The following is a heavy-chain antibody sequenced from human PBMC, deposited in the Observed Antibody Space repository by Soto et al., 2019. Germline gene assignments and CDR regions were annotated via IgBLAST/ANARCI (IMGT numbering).Heavy chain of an antibody. CDR3: AKAAGRNYYGSLGYMDV. Sequence: EVQLVESGGGLAQTGTSLRLSCAASGFSFDDYAMHWVRQGPGKGLDWVSGISYNSANTGNADSVKGRFTISRDNAKKSLYLEMNSLRPEDTALYYCAKAAGRNYYGSLGYMDVWGKGTTVTVSS. CDR1: GFSFDDYA. V-gene: IGHV3-9*01. J-gene: IGHJ6*03. CDR2: ISYNSANT. D-gene: IGHD3-10*01.